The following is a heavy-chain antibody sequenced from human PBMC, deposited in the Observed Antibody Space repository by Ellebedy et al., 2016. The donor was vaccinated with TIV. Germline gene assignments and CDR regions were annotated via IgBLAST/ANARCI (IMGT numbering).Heavy chain of an antibody. CDR3: ARDHAEGKKPYYNYYGMDV. CDR1: GFTFSSYN. V-gene: IGHV3-21*01. CDR2: ISSSSSYI. J-gene: IGHJ6*02. Sequence: PGGSLRLSCAASGFTFSSYNMNWVRQAPGMGLKWVSSISSSSSYIYYAVSVKGRFTISRDNAKNSLYLQMNSLRAEDTAVYYCARDHAEGKKPYYNYYGMDVWGQGTTVTVSS. D-gene: IGHD3-10*01.